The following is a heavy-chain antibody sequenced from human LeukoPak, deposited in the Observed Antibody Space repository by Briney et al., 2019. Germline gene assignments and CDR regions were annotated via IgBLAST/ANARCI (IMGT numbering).Heavy chain of an antibody. CDR2: ISAYNGNT. D-gene: IGHD2-2*01. CDR3: ARVVVVVPALSYYYYMDV. V-gene: IGHV1-18*01. CDR1: GYTFTSYG. Sequence: ASVKVSCKASGYTFTSYGISWVRQTPGQGLESMGWISAYNGNTNYAQKLQGRVTMTTDTSTSTAYMELRSLRSDDTAVYYCARVVVVVPALSYYYYMDVWGKGTTVTVSS. J-gene: IGHJ6*03.